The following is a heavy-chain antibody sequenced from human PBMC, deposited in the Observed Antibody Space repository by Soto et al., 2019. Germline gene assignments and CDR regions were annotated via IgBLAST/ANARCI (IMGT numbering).Heavy chain of an antibody. CDR3: ARDRAAREGSAFDP. Sequence: ASVKVSCKASGYTFTSYGISWVRQAPGQGLEWMGWISAYNGNTNYAQKLQGRVTMTTDTSTSTAYMELRSLRSDDTAVYCCARDRAAREGSAFDPWGQGTLVTVSS. J-gene: IGHJ5*02. D-gene: IGHD6-6*01. CDR1: GYTFTSYG. CDR2: ISAYNGNT. V-gene: IGHV1-18*04.